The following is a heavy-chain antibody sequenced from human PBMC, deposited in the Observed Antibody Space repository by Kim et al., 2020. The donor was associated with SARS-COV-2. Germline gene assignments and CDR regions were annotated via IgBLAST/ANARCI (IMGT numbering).Heavy chain of an antibody. Sequence: KGRFTISRDNSKNTLYLQMNSLRAEDTAVYYCAREVPAGDYYYYYGMDVWGQGTTVTVSS. V-gene: IGHV3-30*01. CDR3: AREVPAGDYYYYYGMDV. D-gene: IGHD2-2*01. J-gene: IGHJ6*02.